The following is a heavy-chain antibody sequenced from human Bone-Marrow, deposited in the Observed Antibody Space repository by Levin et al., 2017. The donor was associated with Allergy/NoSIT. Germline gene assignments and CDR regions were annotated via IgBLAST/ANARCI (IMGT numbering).Heavy chain of an antibody. CDR2: ISYDGSNK. CDR3: AKDLGQPVQLERPYYYYGMDV. J-gene: IGHJ6*02. D-gene: IGHD1-1*01. V-gene: IGHV3-30*18. CDR1: GFTFSSYG. Sequence: GESLKISCAASGFTFSSYGMHWVRQAPGKGLEWVAVISYDGSNKYYADSVKGRFTISRDNSKNTLYLQMNSLRAEDTAVYYCAKDLGQPVQLERPYYYYGMDVWGQGTTVTVSS.